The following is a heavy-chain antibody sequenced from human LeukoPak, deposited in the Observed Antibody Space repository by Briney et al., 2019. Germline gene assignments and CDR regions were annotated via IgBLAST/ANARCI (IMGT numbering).Heavy chain of an antibody. V-gene: IGHV4-39*01. CDR1: GGSISSSSYS. Sequence: PSETLSLTCTVSGGSISSSSYSWGWIRQPPGKGLEWIGSIYYSGSTYYNPSLKSRVTIPVDTSKNQFSLKLSSVTAADTAVYYCARHHETYYYDSSLFDYWGQGTLVTVSS. D-gene: IGHD3-22*01. CDR2: IYYSGST. J-gene: IGHJ4*02. CDR3: ARHHETYYYDSSLFDY.